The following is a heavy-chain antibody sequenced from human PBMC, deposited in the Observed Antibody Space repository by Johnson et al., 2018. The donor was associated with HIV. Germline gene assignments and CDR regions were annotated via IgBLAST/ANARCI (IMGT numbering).Heavy chain of an antibody. CDR1: GFTFSSYG. Sequence: QVQLVESGGGVIQPGRSLRVSCAASGFTFSSYGMHWVRQAPGKGLEWVAVTSNDGSNKYYADSVKGRFTISRDNSKNTLYLQMNSLRAEDTAVYYCAKSVRAAAVPDAFDIWGQGTMVTVSS. J-gene: IGHJ3*02. CDR3: AKSVRAAAVPDAFDI. V-gene: IGHV3-30*18. D-gene: IGHD6-13*01. CDR2: TSNDGSNK.